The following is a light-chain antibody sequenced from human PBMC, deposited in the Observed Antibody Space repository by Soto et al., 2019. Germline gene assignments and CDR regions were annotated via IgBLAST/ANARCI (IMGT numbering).Light chain of an antibody. CDR3: QSYDTSLSGFYV. J-gene: IGLJ1*01. CDR1: SSNIGAGSD. Sequence: QSVLTQPPSVSCAPGQRVTISCTGSSSNIGAGSDVHWYQQPPGTAPKLLIYSNNNRPSGVPDRFSGSRSGTSASLAITGLQAEDEADYYCQSYDTSLSGFYVFGTGTKVTVL. V-gene: IGLV1-40*01. CDR2: SNN.